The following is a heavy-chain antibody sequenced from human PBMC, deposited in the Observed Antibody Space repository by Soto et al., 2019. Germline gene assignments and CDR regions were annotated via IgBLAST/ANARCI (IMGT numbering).Heavy chain of an antibody. CDR1: GGSISSGGYY. CDR2: IYYSGST. D-gene: IGHD1-26*01. Sequence: QVQLQESGPGLVKPSQTLSLTCTVSGGSISSGGYYWSWIRQHPGKGLEWIGYIYYSGSTYYNPSXKSXXXXXXXXXXXXXXXXXXXXXXXXXXVYYCAXXGGIVGATAADYWGQGTLVTVSS. J-gene: IGHJ4*02. V-gene: IGHV4-31*01. CDR3: AXXGGIVGATAADY.